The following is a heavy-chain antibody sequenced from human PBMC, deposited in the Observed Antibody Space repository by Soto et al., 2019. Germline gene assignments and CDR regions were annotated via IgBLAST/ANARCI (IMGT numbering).Heavy chain of an antibody. CDR3: AAVPVLRFLKWLPAYFDY. CDR2: ISGGGGST. V-gene: IGHV3-23*01. D-gene: IGHD3-3*01. CDR1: GFTFSTYA. J-gene: IGHJ4*02. Sequence: PGGSVRLSCAGSGFTFSTYAMNWVRQAPGKGLEWVSAISGGGGSTYYADSVKGRVTISRDNSKNTLYLQMNSLRAEDTAVYYCAAVPVLRFLKWLPAYFDYWGQGTLVTVSS.